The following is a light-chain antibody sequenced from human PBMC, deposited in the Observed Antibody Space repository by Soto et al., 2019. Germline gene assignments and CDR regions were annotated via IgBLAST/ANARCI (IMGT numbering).Light chain of an antibody. CDR1: SSDIGTYNY. CDR3: NSYTSSSALYV. V-gene: IGLV2-14*01. CDR2: EVS. Sequence: QSALTQPASVSGSPGPSITISCTGTSSDIGTYNYVSWYQQHPGKAPKLMLYEVSNRPSGVSNRFFGSKSGNTASLTISGLKAEDEADYFCNSYTSSSALYVFGTGTKLTVL. J-gene: IGLJ1*01.